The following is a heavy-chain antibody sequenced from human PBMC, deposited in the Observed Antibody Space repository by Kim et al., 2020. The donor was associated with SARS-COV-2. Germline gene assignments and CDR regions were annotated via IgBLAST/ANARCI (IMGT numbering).Heavy chain of an antibody. Sequence: SETLSLTCTVSGGSISSGDYYWSWIRQPPGKGLEWIGYIYYSGSTYYNPSLKSRVTISVDTSKNQFSLKLSSVTAADTAVYYCARDLYYYDSSGGFDYWGQGTLVTVSS. V-gene: IGHV4-30-4*01. D-gene: IGHD3-22*01. CDR1: GGSISSGDYY. CDR2: IYYSGST. CDR3: ARDLYYYDSSGGFDY. J-gene: IGHJ4*02.